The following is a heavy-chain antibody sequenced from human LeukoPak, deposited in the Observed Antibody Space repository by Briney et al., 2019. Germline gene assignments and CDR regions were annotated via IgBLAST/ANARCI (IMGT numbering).Heavy chain of an antibody. CDR3: AKDPVPSIAVAVTIDY. Sequence: GGSLRLSCAASGFTFSSYAMSWVRQAPGKGLEWVSAISGSGGSTYYADSVKGRFTISRDNSKNTLYLQMNSLRAEDTAVYYCAKDPVPSIAVAVTIDYWGQGTLVTVSS. D-gene: IGHD6-19*01. V-gene: IGHV3-23*01. CDR1: GFTFSSYA. J-gene: IGHJ4*02. CDR2: ISGSGGST.